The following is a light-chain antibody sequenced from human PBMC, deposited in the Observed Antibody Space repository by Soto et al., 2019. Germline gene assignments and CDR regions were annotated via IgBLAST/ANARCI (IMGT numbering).Light chain of an antibody. CDR3: SSYTSSSSYV. CDR2: EVG. CDR1: SRDVGGYSY. V-gene: IGLV2-14*01. Sequence: ALTQPASVSGSPGQSITISCTGTSRDVGGYSYVSWYQQHPGKAPKLILSEVGNRPSGISNRFSASKSGDTASLTISGLQADDEAEYYCSSYTSSSSYVFGTGTKLTVL. J-gene: IGLJ1*01.